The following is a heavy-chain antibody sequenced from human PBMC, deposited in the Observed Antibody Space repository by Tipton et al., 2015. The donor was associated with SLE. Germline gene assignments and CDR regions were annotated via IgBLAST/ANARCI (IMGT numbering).Heavy chain of an antibody. Sequence: SGFSFSSYGMHWVRQAPGKGLEWVAVIWYDGSDKYYADSVKGRFTISRDNSKNTLYLHMNSLRAEDTAVYYCARAGAGPKPYWGQGTLVTVSS. J-gene: IGHJ4*02. D-gene: IGHD6-19*01. CDR3: ARAGAGPKPY. CDR2: IWYDGSDK. CDR1: GFSFSSYG. V-gene: IGHV3-33*01.